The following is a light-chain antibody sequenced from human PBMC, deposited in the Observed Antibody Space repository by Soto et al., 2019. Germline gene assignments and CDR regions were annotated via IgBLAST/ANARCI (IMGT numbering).Light chain of an antibody. CDR2: DAS. Sequence: DIVMTQSPATLSVSPGERATLSCRASQSVSSKLAWYQQKVGQAPRLLIYDASTRATGIPARFSGSGSGTEFTLTSSSLQSEDFVVYYCQQYKKWPRTFGQGTKVEIK. CDR1: QSVSSK. CDR3: QQYKKWPRT. V-gene: IGKV3-15*01. J-gene: IGKJ1*01.